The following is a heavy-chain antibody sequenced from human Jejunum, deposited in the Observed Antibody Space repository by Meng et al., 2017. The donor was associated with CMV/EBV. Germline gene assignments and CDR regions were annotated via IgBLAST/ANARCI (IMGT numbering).Heavy chain of an antibody. CDR3: ARVRGSCSRTSCTLDP. CDR1: GSVSSNNR. Sequence: GSVSSNNRRTWRRQTPRRGLEWVGKNYRGRKTNYNPSLKSRATISSDKSKNQFSLNLNSVTAEDAGVYYCARVRGSCSRTSCTLDPWGQGTLVTVSS. CDR2: NYRGRKT. D-gene: IGHD2-2*01. V-gene: IGHV4-4*02. J-gene: IGHJ5*02.